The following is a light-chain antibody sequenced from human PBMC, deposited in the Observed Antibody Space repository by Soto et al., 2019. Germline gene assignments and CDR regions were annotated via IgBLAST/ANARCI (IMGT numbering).Light chain of an antibody. J-gene: IGKJ2*01. CDR2: AAS. CDR1: QSIGTY. CDR3: QQSYGTPYT. Sequence: DIQMTQSPSSLSASVGDRVAITCRASQSIGTYLSWYQQKPAKAPKLLIYAASSVLSGVPSRFSGSGSGTDFILTISSLQSEDFATYYCQQSYGTPYTFGLGTKLEMK. V-gene: IGKV1-39*01.